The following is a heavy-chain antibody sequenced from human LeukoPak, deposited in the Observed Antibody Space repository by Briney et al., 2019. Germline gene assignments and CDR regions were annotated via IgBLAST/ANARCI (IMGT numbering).Heavy chain of an antibody. CDR2: IHDSGST. CDR1: GDSISSGGYS. D-gene: IGHD6-13*01. J-gene: IGHJ5*02. V-gene: IGHV4-30-4*07. Sequence: PSETLSLTCVVSGDSISSGGYSWSWIRQTPGKGLEWIAYIHDSGSTYNNPSLKSRLSISIDTSKNQFSLKLNSVTAADTAVYYCARVVAAAGNNWFDPWGQETLVTVSS. CDR3: ARVVAAAGNNWFDP.